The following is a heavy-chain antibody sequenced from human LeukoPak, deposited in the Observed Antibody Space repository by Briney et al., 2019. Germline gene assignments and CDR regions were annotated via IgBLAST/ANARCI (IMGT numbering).Heavy chain of an antibody. D-gene: IGHD2/OR15-2a*01. V-gene: IGHV4-38-2*01. CDR2: VYHSGST. J-gene: IGHJ4*02. CDR1: GYSISSGYY. CDR3: ARGISTTGHDY. Sequence: SETLSLTCAVSGYSISSGYYWGWIRQPPGKGLEWIGSVYHSGSTYYIPSLKSRVTISVDTSKNQFSLKVTSVTAADTAVYYCARGISTTGHDYWDQGTLVTVSS.